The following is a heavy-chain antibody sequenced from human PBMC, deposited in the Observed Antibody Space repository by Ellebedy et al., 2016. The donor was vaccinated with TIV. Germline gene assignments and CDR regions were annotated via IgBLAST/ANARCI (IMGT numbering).Heavy chain of an antibody. D-gene: IGHD6-19*01. V-gene: IGHV3-74*01. Sequence: PGGSLRLSCAASGFTFSNYWIHWVRQAPGKGLVWLSRINRDGSSANYADSVKGRFSISRDNSTNTLYVQMNSLRAEDTAVYYCARGGRDQWLIDYWGQGTLVTVSS. J-gene: IGHJ4*02. CDR2: INRDGSSA. CDR3: ARGGRDQWLIDY. CDR1: GFTFSNYW.